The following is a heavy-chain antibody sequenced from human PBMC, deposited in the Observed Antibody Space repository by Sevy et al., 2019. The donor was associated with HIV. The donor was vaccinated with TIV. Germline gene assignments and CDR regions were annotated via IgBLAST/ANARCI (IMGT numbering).Heavy chain of an antibody. J-gene: IGHJ3*02. D-gene: IGHD3-9*01. CDR2: ISWNSGTI. CDR1: GFTFDDFA. V-gene: IGHV3-9*01. Sequence: GGSLRLSCAASGFTFDDFAMHWVRQAPGKGLEWVSGISWNSGTIGYVDSVKGRFTISRDNAKKSLYLHMNSLRVEDTALYYCAKDKGLTRHAFDIWGQGTMVTVSS. CDR3: AKDKGLTRHAFDI.